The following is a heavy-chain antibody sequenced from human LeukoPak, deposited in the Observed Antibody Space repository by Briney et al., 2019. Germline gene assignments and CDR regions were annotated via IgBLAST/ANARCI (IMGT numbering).Heavy chain of an antibody. CDR3: ARGGGVTYYDSTGYLWYFDY. J-gene: IGHJ4*02. Sequence: SQTLSLTCTVSGSSISSGEYYWSWIRQHPGKGLEWIGYIYYSGSTKFNPSLKSRVTISVDTSKNQFSLKLSSVTAADTAVYYCARGGGVTYYDSTGYLWYFDYWGQGTLVTVSS. D-gene: IGHD3-22*01. CDR2: IYYSGST. CDR1: GSSISSGEYY. V-gene: IGHV4-61*08.